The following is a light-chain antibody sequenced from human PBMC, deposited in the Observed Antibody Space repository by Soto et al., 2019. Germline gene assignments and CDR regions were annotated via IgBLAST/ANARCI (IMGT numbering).Light chain of an antibody. V-gene: IGKV3-15*01. CDR3: QQYNNWPLT. Sequence: EIGLTQSAGTLSLSPGERATLSCRASQSVSSNLAWYQQKPGQAPRLLIYGASSRATGTPGRFSGSGSGTEFPLTITSLPSEDFAVYYCQQYNNWPLTVGGGTKVDIK. CDR1: QSVSSN. J-gene: IGKJ4*01. CDR2: GAS.